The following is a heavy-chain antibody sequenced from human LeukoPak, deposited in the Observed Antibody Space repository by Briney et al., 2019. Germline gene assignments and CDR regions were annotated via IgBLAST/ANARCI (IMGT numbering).Heavy chain of an antibody. CDR1: GGSFSGYH. CDR2: INHSGST. Sequence: SETLSLTCAVYGGSFSGYHWSWIRQRPGKGLEWIGEINHSGSTNYNPSLKSRVTISVDTSKNQFSLKLSSVTAADTAVYYCAREGDLDCSSTSCYQYWGQGTLVTVSS. V-gene: IGHV4-34*01. J-gene: IGHJ4*02. D-gene: IGHD2-2*01. CDR3: AREGDLDCSSTSCYQY.